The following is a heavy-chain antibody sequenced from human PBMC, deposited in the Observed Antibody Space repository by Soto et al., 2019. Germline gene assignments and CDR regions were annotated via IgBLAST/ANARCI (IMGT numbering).Heavy chain of an antibody. CDR2: INLDGSST. J-gene: IGHJ4*02. Sequence: EVQLVESGGGLIQPGGALRLTCTASGFSLSHYWMHWIRQAPGKGLVWVSRINLDGSSTDYAPSVKGRFTISRDNAKNTLYLQMNSLAADDTAVYYCARGCGCTDYWGRGTLVTVSS. CDR3: ARGCGCTDY. CDR1: GFSLSHYW. D-gene: IGHD5-12*01. V-gene: IGHV3-74*01.